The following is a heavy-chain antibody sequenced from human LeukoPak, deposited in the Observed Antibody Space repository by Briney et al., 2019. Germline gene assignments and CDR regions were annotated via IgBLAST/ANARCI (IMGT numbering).Heavy chain of an antibody. CDR2: INHSGST. V-gene: IGHV4-34*01. J-gene: IGHJ4*02. CDR3: ATRLY. CDR1: GGSFSGYY. Sequence: PSETLSPTCGVYGGSFSGYYWSWIRQPPGKGLEWIGEINHSGSTNYNPSLKSRVTISVDTSKNQFSLNLISVTAADTAVYYCATRLYWGQGTLVTASS.